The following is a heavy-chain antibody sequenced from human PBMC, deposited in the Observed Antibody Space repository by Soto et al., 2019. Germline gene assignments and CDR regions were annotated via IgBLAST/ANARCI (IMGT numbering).Heavy chain of an antibody. CDR1: GFTFSYYW. D-gene: IGHD1-26*01. CDR3: ARVDRGAFEL. Sequence: EAQLVESGGGLVQPGESLRLSCAASGFTFSYYWMHWVRQAPGKGLVWVSRIHSDGSSTTYADSVKGRFSISRDNARNTVYLQMNSLRAEDTAVYYCARVDRGAFELWGQGTVLTVSS. V-gene: IGHV3-74*01. CDR2: IHSDGSST. J-gene: IGHJ3*01.